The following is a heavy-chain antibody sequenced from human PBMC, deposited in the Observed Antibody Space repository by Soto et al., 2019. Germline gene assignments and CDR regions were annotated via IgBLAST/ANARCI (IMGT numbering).Heavy chain of an antibody. CDR1: GVTCNYYS. V-gene: IGHV3-49*04. Sequence: GGPLRVWGTASGVTCNYYSRSLVRQAPGKGLECVGFIISKAYGGTTEYAASVKGRVTISRDDSKSIAYLQMNSLKTEDTGVYYCARHARVGESLPLNYYAVDVRGQGTTVTVSS. CDR2: IISKAYGGTT. J-gene: IGHJ6*02. D-gene: IGHD3-10*01. CDR3: ARHARVGESLPLNYYAVDV.